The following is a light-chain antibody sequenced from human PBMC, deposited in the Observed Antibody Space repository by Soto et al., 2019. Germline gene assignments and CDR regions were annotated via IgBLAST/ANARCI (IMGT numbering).Light chain of an antibody. J-gene: IGLJ1*01. CDR1: SSDVGGYNY. CDR2: EVS. Sequence: QSVLTQPPSASGSPGQSVTISCTGTSSDVGGYNYVSWYQQHPGKAPKLMIYEVSKRPSGVPDRFSGSKSGNTASLTVSGLQAEDEADSYCSSYAGRNFGTGTKLTVL. CDR3: SSYAGRN. V-gene: IGLV2-8*01.